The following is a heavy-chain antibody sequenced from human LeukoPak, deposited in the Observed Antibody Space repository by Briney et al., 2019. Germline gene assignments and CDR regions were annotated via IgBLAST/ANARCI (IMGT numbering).Heavy chain of an antibody. CDR3: AKNADYGGNSGYFDY. Sequence: GESLRLSCAASGFTFSSYSMNWVRQAPGKGLEWVSSISSSSSYIYYADSVKGRFTISRDNAKNSLYLQMNSLRAEDTAVYYCAKNADYGGNSGYFDYWGQGTLVTVSS. D-gene: IGHD4-23*01. J-gene: IGHJ4*02. CDR1: GFTFSSYS. V-gene: IGHV3-21*04. CDR2: ISSSSSYI.